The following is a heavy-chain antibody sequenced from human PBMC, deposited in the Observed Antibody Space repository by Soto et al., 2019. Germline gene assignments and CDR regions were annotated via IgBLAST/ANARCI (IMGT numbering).Heavy chain of an antibody. V-gene: IGHV3-23*01. J-gene: IGHJ4*02. CDR3: ARDRERDAWYEDS. CDR1: GFSFSSYA. Sequence: EVQLLESGGGLVQPGGSLRLSCVASGFSFSSYAMSWVRQAPGEGLEWVSVISGSDGSTYYADSVKGRFTISRDDSKNTLYLQMNSLRAEDTAVYYCARDRERDAWYEDSWGQGTLVTVSS. D-gene: IGHD6-13*01. CDR2: ISGSDGST.